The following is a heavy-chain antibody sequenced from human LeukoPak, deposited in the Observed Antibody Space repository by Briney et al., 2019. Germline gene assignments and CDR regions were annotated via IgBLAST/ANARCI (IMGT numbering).Heavy chain of an antibody. V-gene: IGHV4-34*01. Sequence: SETLSLTCAVYGGSFSGYYWSWIRQPPGKGLEWIGEINHSGSTNYNPSLKSRVTISVDTSKNQFSLKLSSVTAADTAVYYCASSFVYGSGSYYKAGFDYWGQGTLLTVSS. CDR1: GGSFSGYY. D-gene: IGHD3-10*01. CDR3: ASSFVYGSGSYYKAGFDY. CDR2: INHSGST. J-gene: IGHJ4*02.